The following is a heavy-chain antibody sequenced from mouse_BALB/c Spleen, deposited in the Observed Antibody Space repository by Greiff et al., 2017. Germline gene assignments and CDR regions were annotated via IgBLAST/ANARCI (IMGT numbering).Heavy chain of an antibody. CDR3: ARRTMITNAMDY. V-gene: IGHV1-9*01. CDR2: ILPGSGST. D-gene: IGHD2-4*01. CDR1: GYTFSSYW. J-gene: IGHJ4*01. Sequence: VQLQQSGAELMKPGASVKISCKATGYTFSSYWLEWVKQRPGHGLEWIGEILPGSGSTNYNEKFKGKATFTADTSSNTAYMQLSSLTSEDSAVYYCARRTMITNAMDYWGQGTSVTVSS.